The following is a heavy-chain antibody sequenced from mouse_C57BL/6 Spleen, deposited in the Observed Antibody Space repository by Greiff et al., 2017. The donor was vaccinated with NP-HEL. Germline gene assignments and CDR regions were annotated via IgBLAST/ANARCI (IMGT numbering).Heavy chain of an antibody. Sequence: EVKLMESGGGLVKPGGSLKLSCAASGFTFSSYAMSWVRQTPEKRLEWVATISDGGSYTYYPDNVKGRVTIARDNAKNNLYLQMSHLKSEDTAMYYCARDRYYGSSYFDYWGQGTTLTVSS. CDR1: GFTFSSYA. CDR3: ARDRYYGSSYFDY. CDR2: ISDGGSYT. J-gene: IGHJ2*01. D-gene: IGHD1-1*01. V-gene: IGHV5-4*01.